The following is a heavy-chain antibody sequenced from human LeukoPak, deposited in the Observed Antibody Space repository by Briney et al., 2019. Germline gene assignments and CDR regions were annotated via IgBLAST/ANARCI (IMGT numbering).Heavy chain of an antibody. CDR1: GYTFTGCY. Sequence: ASVKVSCKASGYTFTGCYMHWVRQAPGQGLEWMGWINPNSGCTNYAQKFQGRVTMTRDTSISTAYMELSRLRSDDTAVYYCARGGDRAIVATIGAFDYWGQGTLVTVSS. J-gene: IGHJ4*02. V-gene: IGHV1-2*02. CDR3: ARGGDRAIVATIGAFDY. D-gene: IGHD5-12*01. CDR2: INPNSGCT.